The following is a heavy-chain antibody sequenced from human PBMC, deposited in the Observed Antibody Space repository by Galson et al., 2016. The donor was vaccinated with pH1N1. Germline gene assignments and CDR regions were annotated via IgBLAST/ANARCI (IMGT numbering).Heavy chain of an antibody. CDR2: ISGSGHST. D-gene: IGHD5-18*01. J-gene: IGHJ4*02. V-gene: IGHV3-23*01. Sequence: SLRLSCAASGFTFSNYAIYWLRQAPGKGLEWVSSISGSGHSTYYAGSVKGRFTISRDNSKNTLYLQMNSLRADDTAVYYCVRGLRGYSFTWGQGTLVTVSS. CDR3: VRGLRGYSFT. CDR1: GFTFSNYA.